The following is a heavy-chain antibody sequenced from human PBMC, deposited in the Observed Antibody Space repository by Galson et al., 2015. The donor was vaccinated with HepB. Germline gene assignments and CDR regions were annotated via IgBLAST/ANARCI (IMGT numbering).Heavy chain of an antibody. D-gene: IGHD4-17*01. CDR1: GFTFSSYA. J-gene: IGHJ3*02. Sequence: SLRLSCAASGFTFSSYAMSWVRQAPGKGLEWVSAISGSGGSTYYADSVKGRFTISRDNSKNTLYLQMNSLRAEDTAVYYCARDSTMTTVTIRLRVKAFDIWGQGTMVTVSS. V-gene: IGHV3-23*01. CDR3: ARDSTMTTVTIRLRVKAFDI. CDR2: ISGSGGST.